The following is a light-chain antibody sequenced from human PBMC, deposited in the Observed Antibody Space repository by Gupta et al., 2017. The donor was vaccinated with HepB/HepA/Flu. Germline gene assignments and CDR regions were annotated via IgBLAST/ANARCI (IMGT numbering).Light chain of an antibody. Sequence: DIQMTQSPSSLSASVVDRVTITCRASQGIRNDLGWYQQKQGKAPKRLIYAASSLQSRVPPRCIGSGSWTEYTLTISSRQPDDFATYYCLQHNSYPWTFGQGTKVEIK. J-gene: IGKJ1*01. CDR3: LQHNSYPWT. CDR1: QGIRND. CDR2: AAS. V-gene: IGKV1-17*01.